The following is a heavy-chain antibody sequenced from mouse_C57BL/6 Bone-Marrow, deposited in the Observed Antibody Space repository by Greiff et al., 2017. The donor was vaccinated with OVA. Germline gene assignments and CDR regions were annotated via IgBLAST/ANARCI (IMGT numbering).Heavy chain of an antibody. CDR2: IYPGSGST. V-gene: IGHV1-55*01. D-gene: IGHD1-1*02. CDR1: GYTFTSYW. J-gene: IGHJ3*01. Sequence: VQLQQSGAELVKPGASVKMSCKASGYTFTSYWITWVKQRPGQGLEWIGVIYPGSGSTNYNEKFKSKATLTVDTSSSTAYMQLSSLTSEDSAVYYCGWDYGADWGQGTLVTVSA. CDR3: GWDYGAD.